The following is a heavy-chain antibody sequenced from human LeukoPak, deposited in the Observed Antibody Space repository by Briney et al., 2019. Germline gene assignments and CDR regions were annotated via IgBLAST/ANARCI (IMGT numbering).Heavy chain of an antibody. CDR3: ARDRPAASDY. CDR1: GGSISSSSYY. Sequence: KSSETLSLTCTVSGGSISSSSYYWGWIRQPPGKGLEWIGSIYHSESTYYNPSLKSRVTISVDTSKNQFSLKLSSVTAADTAVYYCARDRPAASDYWGQGTLVTVSS. CDR2: IYHSEST. D-gene: IGHD6-13*01. J-gene: IGHJ4*02. V-gene: IGHV4-39*07.